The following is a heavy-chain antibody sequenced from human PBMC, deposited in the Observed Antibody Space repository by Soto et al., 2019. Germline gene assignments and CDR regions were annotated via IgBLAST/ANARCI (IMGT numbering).Heavy chain of an antibody. D-gene: IGHD1-1*01. CDR1: GGSVSIGSHY. Sequence: SETLSLTCTVSGGSVSIGSHYWSWIRQPPGKGLEWIAYIYHSGSTDYNPSLKSRVTISVDLSRNQFSLRLDSVTAADTAVYYCAGDRSDDLNSFDAFDLWGQGTMVT. CDR3: AGDRSDDLNSFDAFDL. V-gene: IGHV4-61*01. J-gene: IGHJ3*01. CDR2: IYHSGST.